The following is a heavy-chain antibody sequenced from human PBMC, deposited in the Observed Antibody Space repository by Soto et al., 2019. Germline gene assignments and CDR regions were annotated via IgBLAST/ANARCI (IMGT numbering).Heavy chain of an antibody. CDR3: ARDRSILSRFYYYYMDV. J-gene: IGHJ6*03. D-gene: IGHD6-6*01. CDR1: GGSFSGYY. Sequence: SETLSLTCAVYGGSFSGYYWSWIRQPPGKGLEWIGEINHSGSTNYNPSLKSRVTISVDTSKNQFSLKLSSVTAADTAVYYCARDRSILSRFYYYYMDVWGKGTTVTV. V-gene: IGHV4-34*01. CDR2: INHSGST.